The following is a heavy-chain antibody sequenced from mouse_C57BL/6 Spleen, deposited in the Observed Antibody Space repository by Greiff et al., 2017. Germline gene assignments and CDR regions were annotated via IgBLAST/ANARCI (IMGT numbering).Heavy chain of an antibody. Sequence: QVQLKQSGAELVMPGASVKLSCKASGYTFTSYWMHWVKQRPGQGLEWIGEIDPSDSYTNYNQKFKGKSTLTVDKSSSTAYMQLSSLTSEDSAVYDGERGVLQYTSYFDVWGTGTTVTVSS. CDR2: IDPSDSYT. CDR1: GYTFTSYW. J-gene: IGHJ1*03. CDR3: ERGVLQYTSYFDV. D-gene: IGHD1-1*01. V-gene: IGHV1-69*01.